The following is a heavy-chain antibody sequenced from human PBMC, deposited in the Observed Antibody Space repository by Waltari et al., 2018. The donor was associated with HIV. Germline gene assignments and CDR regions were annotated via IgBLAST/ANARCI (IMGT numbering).Heavy chain of an antibody. Sequence: EVQLVESGGGLVQPGGSLRLSCATSGFTFTSYSLKWVRQAPGKGLELISYISGGSDTIYYADSVKGRFTVSRDYARNSLFLQMNNLRAEDTAVYYCARSAYIDYWGQGTLVTVSS. V-gene: IGHV3-48*01. CDR2: ISGGSDTI. J-gene: IGHJ4*02. CDR1: GFTFTSYS. CDR3: ARSAYIDY.